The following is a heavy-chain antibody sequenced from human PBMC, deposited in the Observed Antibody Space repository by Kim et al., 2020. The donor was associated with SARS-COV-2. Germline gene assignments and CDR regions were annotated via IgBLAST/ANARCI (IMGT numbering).Heavy chain of an antibody. J-gene: IGHJ4*02. D-gene: IGHD1-26*01. CDR3: ARDQWELPFDY. Sequence: SETLSLTCTVSGGSISSGSYYWSWIRQPAGKGLEWIVRIYTSGSTNYNPSLKSRVTISVDTSKNQFSLKLSSVTAADTAVYYWARDQWELPFDYWGQGTLRTVSS. CDR1: GGSISSGSYY. V-gene: IGHV4-61*02. CDR2: IYTSGST.